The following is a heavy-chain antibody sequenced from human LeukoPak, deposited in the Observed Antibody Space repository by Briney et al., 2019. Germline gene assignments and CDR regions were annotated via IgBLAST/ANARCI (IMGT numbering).Heavy chain of an antibody. CDR2: INSDGSNT. J-gene: IGHJ4*02. V-gene: IGHV3-74*01. D-gene: IGHD2/OR15-2a*01. Sequence: PGGSLRLSCTGSGFTFSDYWMHWVRQDPGKELVWVSRINSDGSNTSFADSVKGRFTISRDNAKNTLYLQLHSLRAEDTAVYYCVRGVRYYGSNSFDYWGQGTLVTVSS. CDR3: VRGVRYYGSNSFDY. CDR1: GFTFSDYW.